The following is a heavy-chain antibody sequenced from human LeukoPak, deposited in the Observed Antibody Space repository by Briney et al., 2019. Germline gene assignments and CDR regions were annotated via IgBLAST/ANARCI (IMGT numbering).Heavy chain of an antibody. CDR1: GGSISSYY. D-gene: IGHD1-26*01. CDR3: ARHDPIVGTPDAFDI. CDR2: IYYSGTT. V-gene: IGHV4-59*08. Sequence: SETLSLTCTVSGGSISSYYWSWIRQPPGRGLGWTAYIYYSGTTDYNPSLKSRVTISLDTSKSQFSLKLSSVTAADTAVYYCARHDPIVGTPDAFDIWGQGTMVTVSS. J-gene: IGHJ3*02.